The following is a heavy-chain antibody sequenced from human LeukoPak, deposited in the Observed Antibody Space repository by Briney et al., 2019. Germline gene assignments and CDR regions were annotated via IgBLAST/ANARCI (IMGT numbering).Heavy chain of an antibody. J-gene: IGHJ4*02. CDR3: AKYYYSALDY. CDR1: GFTFSSYT. Sequence: GGSLRLSCVASGFTFSSYTMYWVRQAPGKGLEWVAVISYDGSNKYYADSVKGRFTISRDNSKNTLYLQMNSLRAEDTAVYYCAKYYYSALDYWGQGTLATVSS. D-gene: IGHD3-10*01. V-gene: IGHV3-30-3*02. CDR2: ISYDGSNK.